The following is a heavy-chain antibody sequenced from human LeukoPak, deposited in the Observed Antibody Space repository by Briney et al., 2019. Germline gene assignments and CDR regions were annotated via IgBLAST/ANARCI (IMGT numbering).Heavy chain of an antibody. V-gene: IGHV4-39*07. Sequence: SETLSLTCTVSGGSITTSTYYWAWIRQPPGKGLEWIGSIYSSGSTYYNPSLKSRVTISVDTSKNQFSLNLSSVTAADTAVYYCASPVHSSGWYALDYWGQGTLVTVSS. CDR3: ASPVHSSGWYALDY. CDR1: GGSITTSTYY. J-gene: IGHJ4*02. CDR2: IYSSGST. D-gene: IGHD6-19*01.